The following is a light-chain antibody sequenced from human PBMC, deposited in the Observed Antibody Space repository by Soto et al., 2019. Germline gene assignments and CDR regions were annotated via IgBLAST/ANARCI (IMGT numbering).Light chain of an antibody. CDR3: QPYGRSGT. Sequence: SPTTLSGSPGERATLPCRASQSVSNYLAWYQQKPGQAPRLLIYGASNRATGIPDRFSGSGSGTNFTLTISRLEPEDFAVYYCQPYGRSGTLGQGTKVDI. CDR1: QSVSNY. CDR2: GAS. J-gene: IGKJ1*01. V-gene: IGKV3-20*01.